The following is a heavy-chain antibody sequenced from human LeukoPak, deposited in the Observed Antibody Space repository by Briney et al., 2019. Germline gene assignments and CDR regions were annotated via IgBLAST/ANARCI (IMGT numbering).Heavy chain of an antibody. CDR3: ASQLLGTSGFDF. CDR1: GYTFTSYG. J-gene: IGHJ4*02. Sequence: ASVKVSCKASGYTFTSYGISWVRQAPGQGLEWMGWISAYNGNTNYAQKLQGRVTMTRNTSISTAYMELSSLRSEDTAVYYCASQLLGTSGFDFWGQGTLVTVSS. V-gene: IGHV1-18*01. D-gene: IGHD2-2*01. CDR2: ISAYNGNT.